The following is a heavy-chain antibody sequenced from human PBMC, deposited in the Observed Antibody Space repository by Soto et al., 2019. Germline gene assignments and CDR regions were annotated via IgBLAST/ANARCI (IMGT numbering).Heavy chain of an antibody. CDR2: IYHSGST. J-gene: IGHJ3*02. D-gene: IGHD3-3*01. Sequence: PSETLSLTCAVSGGSISSGGYSWSWIRQPPGKGLEWIGYIYHSGSTYYNPSLKSRVTISVDRSKNQFSLKLSSVTAADTAVYYCALFGVVPDAFDIWGQGTMVTVSS. CDR3: ALFGVVPDAFDI. V-gene: IGHV4-30-2*01. CDR1: GGSISSGGYS.